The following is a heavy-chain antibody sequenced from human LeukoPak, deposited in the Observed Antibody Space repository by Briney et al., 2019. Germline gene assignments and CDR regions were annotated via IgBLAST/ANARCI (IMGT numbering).Heavy chain of an antibody. D-gene: IGHD3-9*01. CDR1: GFTFSSYW. CDR2: IKQDGSEK. J-gene: IGHJ6*02. CDR3: ARDRGSDWPLYYGLDV. Sequence: GGSLRLSCAASGFTFSSYWMSWVRQAPGKGLEWVANIKQDGSEKYYVDSVKGRFTISRDNAKNSLYLQMSSLRAEDTAVYYCARDRGSDWPLYYGLDVWGQGTTVTVSS. V-gene: IGHV3-7*01.